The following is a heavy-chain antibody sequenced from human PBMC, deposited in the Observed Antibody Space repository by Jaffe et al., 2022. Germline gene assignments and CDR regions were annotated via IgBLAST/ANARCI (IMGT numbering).Heavy chain of an antibody. CDR3: AKDTARIDGDYEDYYYYMDV. V-gene: IGHV3-9*01. CDR2: ISWNSGSI. D-gene: IGHD4-17*01. Sequence: EVQLVESGGGLVQPGRSLRLSCAASGFTFDDYAMHWVRQAPGKGLEWVSGISWNSGSIGYADSVKGRFTISRDNAKNSLYLQMNSLRAEDTALYYCAKDTARIDGDYEDYYYYMDVWGKGTTVTVSS. CDR1: GFTFDDYA. J-gene: IGHJ6*03.